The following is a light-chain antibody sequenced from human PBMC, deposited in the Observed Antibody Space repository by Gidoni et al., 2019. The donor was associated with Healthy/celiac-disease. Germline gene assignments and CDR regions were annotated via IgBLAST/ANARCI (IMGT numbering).Light chain of an antibody. CDR1: QSVSSSY. Sequence: IVLTQSPGTLSLSPGERATLSCRASQSVSSSYLAWYQQKPGQAPRSLIYGASSRATGIPDRFSGSGSGTDFTLTISRLEPEDFAVYYCQQYGSSPPYTFGQGTKLEIK. CDR3: QQYGSSPPYT. V-gene: IGKV3-20*01. J-gene: IGKJ2*01. CDR2: GAS.